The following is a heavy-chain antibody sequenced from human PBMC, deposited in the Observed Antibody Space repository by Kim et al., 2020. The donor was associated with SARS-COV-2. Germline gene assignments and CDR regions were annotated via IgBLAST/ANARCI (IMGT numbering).Heavy chain of an antibody. CDR2: INSDGSTT. V-gene: IGHV3-74*01. CDR1: GFTFSSYW. Sequence: GGSLRLSCAASGFTFSSYWMHWVRQAPGKGLVWVSRINSDGSTTSYAYSVKGRFTISRDNAKNTLYLQMNSLRVEDTAVYYCAVAGTQSVGYWGQGTLVTVSS. D-gene: IGHD6-19*01. CDR3: AVAGTQSVGY. J-gene: IGHJ4*02.